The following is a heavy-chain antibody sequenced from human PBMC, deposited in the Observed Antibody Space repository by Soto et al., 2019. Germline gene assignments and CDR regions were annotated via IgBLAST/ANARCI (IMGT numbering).Heavy chain of an antibody. CDR3: TTDSVQIVVVPAAIIDY. CDR2: IKSKTDGGTT. Sequence: EVQLVESGGGLVKPGGSLRLSCAASGFTFSNAWMSWVRQAPGKGLEWVGRIKSKTDGGTTDYAAPVKGRFTISRDDSKNTLYLQMNSLKTEDTDVYYCTTDSVQIVVVPAAIIDYWGQGTLVTVSS. V-gene: IGHV3-15*01. D-gene: IGHD2-2*01. J-gene: IGHJ4*02. CDR1: GFTFSNAW.